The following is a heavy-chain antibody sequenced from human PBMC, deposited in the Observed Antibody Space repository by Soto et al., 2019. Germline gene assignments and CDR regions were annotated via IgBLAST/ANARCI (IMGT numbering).Heavy chain of an antibody. CDR1: GYSISSSNW. CDR2: IYYSGTT. CDR3: ARREIQGPIDY. V-gene: IGHV4-28*01. Sequence: QVQLQESGPGLVKPSDTLSLTCAVSGYSISSSNWWGWIRQPPGKGLEWIGYIYYSGTTYYNPSLKSLVTMSVDTSKNQFCLKLTSVTAVDTAVYYCARREIQGPIDYWGQGTLVTVSS. J-gene: IGHJ4*02. D-gene: IGHD1-26*01.